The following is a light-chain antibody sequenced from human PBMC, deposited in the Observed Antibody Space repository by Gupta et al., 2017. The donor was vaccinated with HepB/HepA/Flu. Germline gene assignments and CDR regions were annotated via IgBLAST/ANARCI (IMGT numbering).Light chain of an antibody. V-gene: IGLV3-21*04. CDR3: QAWDSSSDVG. Sequence: SYVLTQPPSVSVAPGKTARITGGGNNIGSKSVHWYQQKPGQAPVLGSEYDSDRPSGIPERGSGSNSGTTGTMAVIRVEAGDESYCSCQAWDSSSDVGFGGGTKLTVL. CDR2: YDS. CDR1: NIGSKS. J-gene: IGLJ2*01.